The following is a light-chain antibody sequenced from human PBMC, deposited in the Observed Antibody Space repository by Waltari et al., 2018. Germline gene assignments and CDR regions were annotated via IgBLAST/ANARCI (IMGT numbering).Light chain of an antibody. J-gene: IGKJ1*01. V-gene: IGKV3D-15*01. CDR1: QSVRSN. CDR3: QQYNDWPPWT. Sequence: EIVMTQSPATLSVSPGERATLSCRASQSVRSNLAWYQHKPGQAPRLLIYGASTRATGIPARFSGSGSGTEFTLTISSLQSEDFAAYYCQQYNDWPPWTFGQGP. CDR2: GAS.